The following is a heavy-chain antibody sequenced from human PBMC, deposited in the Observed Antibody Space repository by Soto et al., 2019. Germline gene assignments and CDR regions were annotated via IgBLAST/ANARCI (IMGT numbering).Heavy chain of an antibody. CDR3: ARGEVLSNWFDP. CDR1: GGSISSYY. V-gene: IGHV4-4*07. Sequence: PSETLSLTCTVSGGSISSYYWSWIRQPAGKGLGWIGRIYTSGSTNYNPSLKSRVTMSVDTSKNQFSLKLSSVTAADTAVYYCARGEVLSNWFDPWGQGTLVTVSS. CDR2: IYTSGST. D-gene: IGHD3-10*01. J-gene: IGHJ5*02.